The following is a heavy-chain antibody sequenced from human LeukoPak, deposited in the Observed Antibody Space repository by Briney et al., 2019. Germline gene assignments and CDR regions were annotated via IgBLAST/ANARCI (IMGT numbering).Heavy chain of an antibody. CDR2: IYYSGST. CDR3: ARGREVWFGELLSYYFDD. CDR1: AGSISRYY. J-gene: IGHJ4*02. D-gene: IGHD3-10*01. Sequence: PPQSLSLTCTVAAGSISRYYCGWVRQPAGEGLEWVGYIYYSGSTNYNPSLKSRVTISVDTSKNQFSLKLSSVTAADTAVYYCARGREVWFGELLSYYFDDWGQGALVTVSS. V-gene: IGHV4-59*01.